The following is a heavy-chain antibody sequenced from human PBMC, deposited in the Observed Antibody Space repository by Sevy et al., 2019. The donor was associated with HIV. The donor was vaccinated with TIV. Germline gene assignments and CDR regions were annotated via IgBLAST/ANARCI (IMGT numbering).Heavy chain of an antibody. J-gene: IGHJ4*02. Sequence: GGSLRLSCAASGFTFSSYGMHWVRQAPGKGLEWVAVISYDGSNKYYADSVKGRFTISRDNSKNTLYLQMNSLRAEDTAVYYCAKDRTTGIAAAGTPFDYWGQGTPVTVSS. CDR2: ISYDGSNK. D-gene: IGHD6-13*01. CDR3: AKDRTTGIAAAGTPFDY. V-gene: IGHV3-30*18. CDR1: GFTFSSYG.